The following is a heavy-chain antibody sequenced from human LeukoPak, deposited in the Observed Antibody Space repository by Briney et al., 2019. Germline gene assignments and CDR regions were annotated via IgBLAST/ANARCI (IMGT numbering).Heavy chain of an antibody. V-gene: IGHV3-23*01. CDR3: AKGTRGYCTSTRCYEFDY. CDR1: GFTFSSYA. Sequence: GGSLRLSCAASGFTFSSYAMSWVRQAPGKGLEGVSAISGSGGSTYYADSVKGRFTISRDNSKNTLYLQMNSLRAEDTAVYYCAKGTRGYCTSTRCYEFDYWGQGTLVTVSS. CDR2: ISGSGGST. J-gene: IGHJ4*02. D-gene: IGHD2-2*01.